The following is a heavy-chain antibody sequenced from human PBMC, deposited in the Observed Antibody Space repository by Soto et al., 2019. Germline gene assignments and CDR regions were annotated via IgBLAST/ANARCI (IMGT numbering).Heavy chain of an antibody. V-gene: IGHV1-69*08. D-gene: IGHD3-16*01. J-gene: IGHJ6*02. Sequence: QVQLVQYGAEVKKPGSSVRVSCKASGTIFSSYTISWVRQAPGQGLEWMGRIIPILGETNAAQKFQGRVTLTADKSTNTANMELNSLRLEDTALYYCARGLGGRMDDWGQGTTVTVSS. CDR3: ARGLGGRMDD. CDR2: IIPILGET. CDR1: GTIFSSYT.